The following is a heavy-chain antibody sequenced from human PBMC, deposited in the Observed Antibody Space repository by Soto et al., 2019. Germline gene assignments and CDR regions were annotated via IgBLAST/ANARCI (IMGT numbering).Heavy chain of an antibody. CDR3: AKEVSLGSAVDLGY. Sequence: GGSLRLSCAASGFTFSIFAMSWVRQSPGKGLEWVSTISGSGGSTYYADAVKGRFTISRDNSMGTLYLQMKSLRVEDTAIYYCAKEVSLGSAVDLGYWGQGALVTVSS. V-gene: IGHV3-23*01. J-gene: IGHJ4*02. CDR1: GFTFSIFA. D-gene: IGHD7-27*01. CDR2: ISGSGGST.